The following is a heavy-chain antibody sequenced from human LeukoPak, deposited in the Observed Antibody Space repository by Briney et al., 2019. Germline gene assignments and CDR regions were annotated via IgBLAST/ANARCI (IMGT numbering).Heavy chain of an antibody. D-gene: IGHD1-26*01. V-gene: IGHV4-39*02. J-gene: IGHJ5*02. CDR2: IYYSGST. CDR3: ARENLVGATLS. CDR1: GGSVSSTSDY. Sequence: PSGTLSLTCTVSGGSVSSTSDYWVWIRQPPGKGLEWIGSIYYSGSTYYNPSLKSRVTISGDTSKNQFSLKLSSVTAADTAVYYCARENLVGATLSWGQGTLVTVSS.